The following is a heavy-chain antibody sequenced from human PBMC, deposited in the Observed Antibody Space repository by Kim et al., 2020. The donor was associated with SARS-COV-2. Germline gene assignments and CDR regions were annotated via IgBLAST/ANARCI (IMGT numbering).Heavy chain of an antibody. Sequence: ASVKVSCKASGYTLTTYDINWVRQAPGQGLEWMAWMNPNNGNTGIEQKFQGSFTMTTNTSTSTVHMELSSLRSEDTAVYYCARVRTSRGRRFDLWGQGTLVTVAS. CDR1: GYTLTTYD. J-gene: IGHJ5*02. CDR2: MNPNNGNT. V-gene: IGHV1-8*02. CDR3: ARVRTSRGRRFDL.